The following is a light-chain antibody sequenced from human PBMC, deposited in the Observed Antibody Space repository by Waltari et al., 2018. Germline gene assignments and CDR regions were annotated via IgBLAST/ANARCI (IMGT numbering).Light chain of an antibody. J-gene: IGLJ1*01. CDR2: DVS. Sequence: QSALAQPASVSGSPGQSITISCTGTSSDAGGYNYVSWYQQHPGKAPTLIIFDVSNRPSGVSSRFSGSKSGNTASLTISGLQAEDEADYYCNSYTSISPIDVFGTGTRVTVL. V-gene: IGLV2-14*03. CDR1: SSDAGGYNY. CDR3: NSYTSISPIDV.